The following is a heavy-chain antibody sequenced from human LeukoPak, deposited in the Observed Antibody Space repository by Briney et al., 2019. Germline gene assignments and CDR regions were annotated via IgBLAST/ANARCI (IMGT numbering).Heavy chain of an antibody. CDR2: INPNSGGT. CDR3: ATSFLTFGGVIVDY. D-gene: IGHD3-16*02. Sequence: GPSVKVSCKASGYTFTGYYIHWVRQAPGPGLEWMGWINPNSGGTNYAQKFQGRVTMTRDTSISTAYMELSRLRSDDTAVYYCATSFLTFGGVIVDYWGQGTLVTVSS. V-gene: IGHV1-2*02. J-gene: IGHJ4*02. CDR1: GYTFTGYY.